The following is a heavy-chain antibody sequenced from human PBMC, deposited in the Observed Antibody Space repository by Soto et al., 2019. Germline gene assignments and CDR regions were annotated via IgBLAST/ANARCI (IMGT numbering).Heavy chain of an antibody. Sequence: QVQLVQSGAEVKKPGASVKVSCKASGYTFTSYDINWVRQATGQGLAWIGWMNPNTGNTGYAQKFQGRVTMTRNTSRSTAYLELSSLRSEATAVYYCAREITGKFPNWGQGTLVTVSS. D-gene: IGHD1-20*01. V-gene: IGHV1-8*01. CDR2: MNPNTGNT. J-gene: IGHJ4*02. CDR1: GYTFTSYD. CDR3: AREITGKFPN.